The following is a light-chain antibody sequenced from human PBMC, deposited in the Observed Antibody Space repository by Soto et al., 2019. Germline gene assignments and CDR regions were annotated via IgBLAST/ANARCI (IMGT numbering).Light chain of an antibody. CDR3: QQYSGSPPLT. Sequence: ENVLTQSPGTLSLSPGERATLSCRASQSISSSYLAWYQQKPDQPPRLLIYGASNRATGIPDRFSGSGSGTDFTLTISRLEPEDFAVYYCQQYSGSPPLTFGGGTKVEIK. CDR2: GAS. J-gene: IGKJ4*01. CDR1: QSISSSY. V-gene: IGKV3-20*01.